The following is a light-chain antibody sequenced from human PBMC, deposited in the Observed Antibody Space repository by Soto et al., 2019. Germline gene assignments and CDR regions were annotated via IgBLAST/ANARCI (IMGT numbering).Light chain of an antibody. Sequence: EVVLTQSPGTLSLSPGERATLSCRASQSVSNNYLAWYQQKPGQGPRLLIFGSSDRATGIPDRFSGSGSGTEFTLTISRREPEDFAVYYCQQYGSPPPYTFGQGTKLEIK. J-gene: IGKJ2*01. CDR2: GSS. V-gene: IGKV3-20*01. CDR1: QSVSNNY. CDR3: QQYGSPPPYT.